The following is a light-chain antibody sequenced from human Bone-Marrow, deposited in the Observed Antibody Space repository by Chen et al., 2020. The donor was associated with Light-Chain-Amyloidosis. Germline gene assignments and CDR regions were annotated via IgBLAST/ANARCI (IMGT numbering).Light chain of an antibody. CDR2: EVT. CDR3: RSFSISNPLV. CDR1: SSGVGGYNH. J-gene: IGLJ1*01. V-gene: IGLV2-14*01. Sequence: QSALTQPASVSGSPGQSITISCTGTSSGVGGYNHVSWYQQHPDKAPKLMIYEVTNPPPLVPCCLSCSKSDNTASLTISGVQTGDGGYYFCRSFSISNPLVLGSWTRVTVL.